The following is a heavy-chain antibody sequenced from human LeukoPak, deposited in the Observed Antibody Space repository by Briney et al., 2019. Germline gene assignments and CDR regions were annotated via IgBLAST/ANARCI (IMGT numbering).Heavy chain of an antibody. Sequence: GGSLRLSCAVSGFTFSSYSMNWVRQAPGKGLEWVSSISSSSYIYYADSVKGRFIISRDNAKNSLYLQMNSLRAEDTAVYYCARDFKSHVGPEDYWGQGTLVTVSS. D-gene: IGHD3-10*02. J-gene: IGHJ4*02. CDR2: ISSSSYI. CDR1: GFTFSSYS. V-gene: IGHV3-21*01. CDR3: ARDFKSHVGPEDY.